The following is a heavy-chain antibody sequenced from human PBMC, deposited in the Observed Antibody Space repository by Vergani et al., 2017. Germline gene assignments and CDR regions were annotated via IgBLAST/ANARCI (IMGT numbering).Heavy chain of an antibody. Sequence: QVQLQESGPGLVKPSETLSLTCTVSNDSVSNTFYYWGWIRQTPGKGLEWIGSIYYSGSTYYNPSLESRVTMSVDTSKSQFSLKLSSVTAADTAVYYCTRHWAVVADKKWFDPWGQGTLVKVSS. CDR2: IYYSGST. J-gene: IGHJ5*02. D-gene: IGHD2-15*01. CDR1: NDSVSNTFYY. CDR3: TRHWAVVADKKWFDP. V-gene: IGHV4-39*01.